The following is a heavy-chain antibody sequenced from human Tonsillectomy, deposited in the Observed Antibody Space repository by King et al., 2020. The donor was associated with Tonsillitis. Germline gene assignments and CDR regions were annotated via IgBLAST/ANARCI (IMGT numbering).Heavy chain of an antibody. V-gene: IGHV4-59*08. Sequence: VQLQESGPGLVKPSETLSLTCTVSGDSIYNYYWSWIRQPPGKGLEWIGYIYHTGITDQNRSLMGRVAMSVDTYKNQFSLPLRSVTAAATAVYYCPRHGKYEADPYYGDPWGQGPLVTVSS. CDR1: GDSIYNYY. CDR3: PRHGKYEADPYYGDP. J-gene: IGHJ5*02. D-gene: IGHD3-10*01. CDR2: IYHTGIT.